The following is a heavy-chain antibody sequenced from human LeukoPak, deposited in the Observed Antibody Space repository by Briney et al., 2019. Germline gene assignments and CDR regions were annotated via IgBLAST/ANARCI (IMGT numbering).Heavy chain of an antibody. J-gene: IGHJ4*02. Sequence: SETLSLTCTVSGGSISGSSYYWGRIRQPPGKGLEWIGSIYYSGSTYYNPSLKSRVTISVDTSKNQFSLKVTSVTAADMATYYCARVSGLNNFDSWGQGTLVTVSS. CDR1: GGSISGSSYY. V-gene: IGHV4-39*01. CDR3: ARVSGLNNFDS. CDR2: IYYSGST. D-gene: IGHD2-8*01.